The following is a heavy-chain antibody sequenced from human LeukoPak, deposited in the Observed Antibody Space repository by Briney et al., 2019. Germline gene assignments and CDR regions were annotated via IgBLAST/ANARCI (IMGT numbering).Heavy chain of an antibody. V-gene: IGHV4-59*11. CDR3: ARASCSSTSCYAVPFDI. J-gene: IGHJ3*02. D-gene: IGHD2-2*01. CDR1: GGSISSHY. CDR2: IYYSGTT. Sequence: PSETLSLTCTVSGGSISSHYWSWIRQPPGKGLEGIGYIYYSGTTNYNPSLKSRVTISVDTSKNQFSLKLSSVTAADTAVYYCARASCSSTSCYAVPFDIWGQGTMVTVSS.